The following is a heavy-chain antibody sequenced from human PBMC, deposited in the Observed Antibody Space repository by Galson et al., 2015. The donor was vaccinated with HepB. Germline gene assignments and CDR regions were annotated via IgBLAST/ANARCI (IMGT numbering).Heavy chain of an antibody. V-gene: IGHV3-30*04. CDR3: ARDLLSGFGELEVDY. CDR2: ISYGGSSK. J-gene: IGHJ4*02. CDR1: GFTFSSYA. Sequence: SLRLSCAASGFTFSSYAMHWVRQAPGKGLEWVAVISYGGSSKYYADSVKGRFTISRDNSKNTLYLQMNSLRAEDTAVYYCARDLLSGFGELEVDYWGQGPLVPVSS. D-gene: IGHD3-10*01.